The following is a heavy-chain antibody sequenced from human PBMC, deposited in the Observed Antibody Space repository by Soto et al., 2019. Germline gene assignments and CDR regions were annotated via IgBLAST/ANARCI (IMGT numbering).Heavy chain of an antibody. V-gene: IGHV3-66*01. CDR3: MNRPRA. CDR1: EFTVSNNY. J-gene: IGHJ5*02. Sequence: EVQLVESGGGLVQPGGSLRLSCAASEFTVSNNYMSWVRQAPGKGLEWVSLIYSGGATHYADSVRGRFTISRDNSKNTLYLQMNSLSGEDPGIFYCMNRPRAWGQGTVVTVSS. CDR2: IYSGGAT. D-gene: IGHD6-6*01.